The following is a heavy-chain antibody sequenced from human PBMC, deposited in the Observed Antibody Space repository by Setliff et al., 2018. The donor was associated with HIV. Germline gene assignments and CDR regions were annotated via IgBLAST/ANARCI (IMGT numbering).Heavy chain of an antibody. CDR2: ISAHNGHT. J-gene: IGHJ4*02. CDR1: GYSFTSYV. V-gene: IGHV1-18*01. CDR3: ARSPAGSAGTEYDY. Sequence: ASVKVSCKASGYSFTSYVFTWVRQAPGQGLEWMGWISAHNGHTDYAQKFQDRVTMSTDTSTTTAFMELRSLISDDTAVYYCARSPAGSAGTEYDYWGLGSLVTVSS. D-gene: IGHD6-13*01.